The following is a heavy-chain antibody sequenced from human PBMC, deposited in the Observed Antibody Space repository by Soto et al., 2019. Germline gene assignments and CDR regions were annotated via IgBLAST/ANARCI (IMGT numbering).Heavy chain of an antibody. V-gene: IGHV1-18*01. CDR1: GYAFTTYG. D-gene: IGHD1-1*01. J-gene: IGHJ4*02. CDR2: ISAHNGNT. CDR3: ARGRYGDS. Sequence: QVHLVPSGAEVKKPGASVKVSCKGSGYAFTTYGITWVRQAPGQGLEWMGWISAHNGNTNYAQKLQGRVTVTRDTATSTAYMALRRLRSDDAAVYYCARGRYGDSWGQGALVTVSS.